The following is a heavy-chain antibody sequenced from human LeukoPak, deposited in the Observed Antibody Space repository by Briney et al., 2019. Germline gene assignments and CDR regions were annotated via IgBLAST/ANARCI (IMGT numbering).Heavy chain of an antibody. J-gene: IGHJ4*02. D-gene: IGHD4-23*01. CDR3: ARLNGGN. Sequence: SETLSLTCTVSSGSNYWSWIRQPPGKGLEWIAYIDDSGSTSYNPSLKSRVSISIDTPKNQFSLNLKSVTPADTAVYYCARLNGGNWGQGTLVTVSS. CDR1: SGSNY. CDR2: IDDSGST. V-gene: IGHV4-59*01.